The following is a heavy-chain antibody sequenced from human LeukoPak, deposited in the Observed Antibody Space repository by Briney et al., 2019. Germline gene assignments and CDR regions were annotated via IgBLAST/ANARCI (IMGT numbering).Heavy chain of an antibody. J-gene: IGHJ4*02. D-gene: IGHD6-13*01. Sequence: SETLSLTCSISGGSISSYHWSWIRQPPGKGLEWIGSINYSGSTNYNPSLKSRVTISLDTSKSQFALKLSSVTAADTAVYYCGSYLGDGATGCIDYWGQGNLVTVSS. V-gene: IGHV4-59*08. CDR1: GGSISSYH. CDR3: GSYLGDGATGCIDY. CDR2: INYSGST.